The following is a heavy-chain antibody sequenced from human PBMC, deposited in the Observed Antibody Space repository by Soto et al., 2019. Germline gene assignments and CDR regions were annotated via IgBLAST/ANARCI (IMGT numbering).Heavy chain of an antibody. D-gene: IGHD6-19*01. J-gene: IGHJ4*02. Sequence: QVQLVQSGAEVKKPGASVKVSCKTSGYTFTSYGISWVRQAPGQGLEWMGWISTYNGNTNYAQKFQGRVTMNTDTXXSTAYMELRSLRSDDTAVYYCARGLSSGWYVRGYYWGQGTLVTVSS. V-gene: IGHV1-18*01. CDR1: GYTFTSYG. CDR2: ISTYNGNT. CDR3: ARGLSSGWYVRGYY.